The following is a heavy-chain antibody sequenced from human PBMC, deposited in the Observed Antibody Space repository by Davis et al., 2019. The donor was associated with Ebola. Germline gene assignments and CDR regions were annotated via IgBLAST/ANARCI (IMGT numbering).Heavy chain of an antibody. V-gene: IGHV3-23*01. CDR2: ISGSGGST. J-gene: IGHJ3*02. D-gene: IGHD2-8*02. Sequence: GESLKISCAASGFTFSSYAMTWVRQAPGKGLEWVSGISGSGGSTYYADSVKGRFTISRDNPKNTLYLQMNSLRPEDTAVYYCVKTRSNWWNDALDMWGQGTMVTVSS. CDR1: GFTFSSYA. CDR3: VKTRSNWWNDALDM.